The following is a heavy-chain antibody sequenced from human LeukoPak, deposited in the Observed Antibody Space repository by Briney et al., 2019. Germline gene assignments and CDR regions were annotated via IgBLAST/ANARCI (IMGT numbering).Heavy chain of an antibody. J-gene: IGHJ4*02. D-gene: IGHD2-2*01. Sequence: SMKVSCKASGGTFSSYAISWVRQAPGQGLEWMGRIIPILGIANYAQKFQGRVTITADKSTSTAYMELSSLRSEDTAVYYCAREKIVVVPAANYFDYWGQGTLVTVSS. CDR3: AREKIVVVPAANYFDY. CDR2: IIPILGIA. CDR1: GGTFSSYA. V-gene: IGHV1-69*04.